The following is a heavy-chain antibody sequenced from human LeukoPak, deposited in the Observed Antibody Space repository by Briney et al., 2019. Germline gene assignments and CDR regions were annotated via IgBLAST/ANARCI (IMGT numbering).Heavy chain of an antibody. V-gene: IGHV1-18*04. J-gene: IGHJ3*02. D-gene: IGHD3/OR15-3a*01. CDR3: VRDGDYWTSGRLGTFDI. CDR2: ISPNSDKT. Sequence: ASVKVSCKASGYTFTGYYMHWVRQAPGQGLEWMGWISPNSDKTNYAQNLQGRVTMTTDTSTNTAYMELRSLTSDDTAVYYCVRDGDYWTSGRLGTFDIGGQGTLVTVSS. CDR1: GYTFTGYY.